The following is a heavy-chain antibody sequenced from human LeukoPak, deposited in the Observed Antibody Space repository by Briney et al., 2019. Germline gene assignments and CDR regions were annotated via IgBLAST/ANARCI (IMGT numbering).Heavy chain of an antibody. Sequence: PGRSLTLSCAASEFTFTTYGMHWVRQAPGKGLEWVAFIYYDGSNIYYADYVKGRFTISRDISKNTLYLQMDSLRAEDTAVYYCAKDFVYSSGWYETRLHFDYWGQGTLVTVSS. CDR2: IYYDGSNI. J-gene: IGHJ4*02. CDR1: EFTFTTYG. V-gene: IGHV3-33*06. D-gene: IGHD6-19*01. CDR3: AKDFVYSSGWYETRLHFDY.